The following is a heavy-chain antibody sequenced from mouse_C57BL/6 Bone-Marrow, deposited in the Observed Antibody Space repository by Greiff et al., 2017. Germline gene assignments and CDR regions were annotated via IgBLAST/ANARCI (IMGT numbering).Heavy chain of an antibody. J-gene: IGHJ3*01. V-gene: IGHV1-69*01. CDR1: GYTFTSYW. Sequence: QVQLQQPGAELVMPGASVKLSCKASGYTFTSYWMHWVKQRPGQGLEWIGEIDPSDSYTNYNQKFKGKFTLTVDKSSSTAYMQLSSLTSEDSAVYYCARSFAYYSKAYWGQGTLVTVSA. CDR3: ARSFAYYSKAY. CDR2: IDPSDSYT. D-gene: IGHD2-5*01.